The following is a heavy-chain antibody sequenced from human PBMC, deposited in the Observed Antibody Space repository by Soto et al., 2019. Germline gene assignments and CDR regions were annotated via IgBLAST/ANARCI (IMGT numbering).Heavy chain of an antibody. D-gene: IGHD7-27*01. CDR3: TRANWYSEY. Sequence: QVHLQESGPGLVKPSETLSLTCSVSGGSINNHYCSWIRQPPGKGLEWIGYVYYTVSTNYNPSIKSRVTMSVNTSKNKFSLHLTSLTAADTAIYYCTRANWYSEYWGQGTLVTVSS. CDR1: GGSINNHY. J-gene: IGHJ4*02. V-gene: IGHV4-59*11. CDR2: VYYTVST.